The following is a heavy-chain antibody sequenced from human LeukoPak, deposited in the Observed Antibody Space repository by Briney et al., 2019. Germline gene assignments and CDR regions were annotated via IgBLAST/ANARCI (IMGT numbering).Heavy chain of an antibody. D-gene: IGHD5-18*01. Sequence: GASVKVSCKASGYTFTTYYMHWVRQAPGQGREWMGIINPSSGSTSYAQKFQGRVTMTRDTSTSTVYMELSSLRSEDTAIYYCARVLGAHRYGSIDHWGQGTLVTVSS. J-gene: IGHJ4*02. CDR3: ARVLGAHRYGSIDH. CDR2: INPSSGST. CDR1: GYTFTTYY. V-gene: IGHV1-46*01.